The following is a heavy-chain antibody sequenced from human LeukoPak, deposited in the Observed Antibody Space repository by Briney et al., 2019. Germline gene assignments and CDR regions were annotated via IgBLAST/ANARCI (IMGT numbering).Heavy chain of an antibody. V-gene: IGHV3-53*05. CDR1: GLTVSSKY. Sequence: GGSLRLSCAASGLTVSSKYMSWVRQAPGKGLEWVSVIYSGGSTYYADSVKGRFTISRDNSKNTLYLQMNSLRAEDTAVYYCARDPHYYDSSGYSDYWGQGTLVTVSS. J-gene: IGHJ4*02. D-gene: IGHD3-22*01. CDR3: ARDPHYYDSSGYSDY. CDR2: IYSGGST.